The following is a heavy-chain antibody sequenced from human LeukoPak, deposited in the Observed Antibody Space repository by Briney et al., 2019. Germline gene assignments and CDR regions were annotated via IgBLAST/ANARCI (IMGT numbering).Heavy chain of an antibody. CDR3: AKGLKTAVGPYMGYHYYMDV. CDR1: GFTVSSNY. Sequence: GGSLRLSCAASGFTVSSNYMSWVRQAPGKGLEWVSVIYSGGSTYYADSVKGRFTISRDNSKNTLSLQMISLRAEDTALYYCAKGLKTAVGPYMGYHYYMDVWGKGTTVTVSS. J-gene: IGHJ6*03. D-gene: IGHD5-18*01. CDR2: IYSGGST. V-gene: IGHV3-66*01.